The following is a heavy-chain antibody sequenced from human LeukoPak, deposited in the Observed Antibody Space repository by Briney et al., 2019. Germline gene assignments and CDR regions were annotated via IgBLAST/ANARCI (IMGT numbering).Heavy chain of an antibody. D-gene: IGHD6-6*01. J-gene: IGHJ6*03. CDR2: IKQDGSEK. Sequence: GGSLRLSCEAPGFTFSSYWMSWVRQAPGKGLEGVANIKQDGSEKYYVDSVKGRFTISRDNAKNSLYLQMNSLRAEDTAVYYCARDSPPARPYYYYYYMDVWGKGTTVTVSS. CDR1: GFTFSSYW. V-gene: IGHV3-7*01. CDR3: ARDSPPARPYYYYYYMDV.